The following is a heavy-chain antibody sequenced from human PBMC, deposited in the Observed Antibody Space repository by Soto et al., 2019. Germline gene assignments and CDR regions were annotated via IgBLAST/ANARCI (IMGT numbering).Heavy chain of an antibody. CDR3: ARGVYYDSRGYYFFF. Sequence: SVKVSCKASGGTFSRYALSWVRQAPGQGPEWMGGIVPMFGTANYAQKFQGRVTITADESTSTAYMQLSSLRSEDTAVYYCARGVYYDSRGYYFFFWGQGTLVTAPQ. V-gene: IGHV1-69*13. CDR1: GGTFSRYA. D-gene: IGHD3-22*01. CDR2: IVPMFGTA. J-gene: IGHJ4*02.